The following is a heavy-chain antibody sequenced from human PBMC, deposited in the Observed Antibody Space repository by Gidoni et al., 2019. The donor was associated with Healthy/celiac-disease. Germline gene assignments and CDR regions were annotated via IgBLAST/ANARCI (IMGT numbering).Heavy chain of an antibody. CDR1: GGSISSYY. Sequence: QVQLQESGPGLVKPSETLSLTCTVSGGSISSYYWSWIRQPPGKGLEWIGYIYYSGSTNYNPSLKSRVTISVDTSKNQFSLKLSSVTAADTAVYYCAREDRGVGATYWGQGTLVTVSS. D-gene: IGHD1-26*01. V-gene: IGHV4-59*01. CDR2: IYYSGST. J-gene: IGHJ4*02. CDR3: AREDRGVGATY.